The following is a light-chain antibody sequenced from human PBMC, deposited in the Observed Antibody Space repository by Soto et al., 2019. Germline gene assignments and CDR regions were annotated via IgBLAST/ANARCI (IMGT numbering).Light chain of an antibody. Sequence: EIVLTQSPGTLSLSPGERATLSCRASQSLSSSYLAWYQQKPGQAPSLLIYGASSRATGIPDRFSGSGSGTDFTLTISGLEPEDFATYYCQQTRAYPSTFGGGTKVEIK. CDR1: QSLSSSY. CDR3: QQTRAYPST. V-gene: IGKV3-20*01. CDR2: GAS. J-gene: IGKJ4*01.